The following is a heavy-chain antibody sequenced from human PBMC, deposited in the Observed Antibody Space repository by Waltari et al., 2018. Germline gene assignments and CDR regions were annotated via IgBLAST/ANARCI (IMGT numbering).Heavy chain of an antibody. V-gene: IGHV1-69-2*01. CDR2: VDPEDGET. Sequence: EVQLVQSGAEVQKPGATVKISCKVSGYTFTDYYMHWVQHAPGKGLEWMGLVDPEDGETIYAEKFQGRVTITADTSTDTAYMELSSLRSEDTAMYYCARGVEEMATIIHFDYWGQGTLVTVSS. J-gene: IGHJ4*02. D-gene: IGHD5-12*01. CDR3: ARGVEEMATIIHFDY. CDR1: GYTFTDYY.